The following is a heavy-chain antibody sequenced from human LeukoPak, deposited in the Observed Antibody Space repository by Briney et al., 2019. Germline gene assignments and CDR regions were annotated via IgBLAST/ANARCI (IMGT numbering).Heavy chain of an antibody. CDR2: INPSDGGT. D-gene: IGHD4-17*01. V-gene: IGHV1-46*01. J-gene: IGHJ6*02. CDR1: GYTFTNYY. Sequence: GASVKVSCKASGYTFTNYYLHWVRQAPGHGLEWMAIINPSDGGTYYEQKLQGRVTVTRDTSTSTVYMELSSLRSEDTAVYYCARDTRTMTGVTRGQHYYYGLDVWGQGTTVTVSS. CDR3: ARDTRTMTGVTRGQHYYYGLDV.